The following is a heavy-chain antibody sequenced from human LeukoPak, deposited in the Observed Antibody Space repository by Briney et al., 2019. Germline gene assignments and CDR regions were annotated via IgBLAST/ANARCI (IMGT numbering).Heavy chain of an antibody. V-gene: IGHV4-59*01. J-gene: IGHJ6*03. D-gene: IGHD2-15*01. Sequence: SETLSLTCAVSGDSISNSNWWSWVRQPPGKGLEWIGYIYYSGSTNYNPSLKSRVTISVDTSKNQFSLKLSSVTAADTAVYYCARSVEGYCSGGSCYYYYYYMDVWGKGTTVTVSS. CDR2: IYYSGST. CDR1: GDSISNSNW. CDR3: ARSVEGYCSGGSCYYYYYYMDV.